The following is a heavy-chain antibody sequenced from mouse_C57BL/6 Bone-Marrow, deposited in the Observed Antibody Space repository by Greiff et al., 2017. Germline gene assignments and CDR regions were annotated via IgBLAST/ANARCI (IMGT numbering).Heavy chain of an antibody. V-gene: IGHV2-9-1*01. CDR1: GYSFTSYA. CDR3: ARAYYSDSRYFDV. CDR2: IWTGGGT. J-gene: IGHJ1*03. D-gene: IGHD2-12*01. Sequence: VQRVESGPGLVAPSQSLSITCTVSGYSFTSYALSWVRQPPGKGLEWLGVIWTGGGTNYNSALKSRLSISKDNSKSQVFLKMNSLQTDDTARYYCARAYYSDSRYFDVWGTGTTVTVSS.